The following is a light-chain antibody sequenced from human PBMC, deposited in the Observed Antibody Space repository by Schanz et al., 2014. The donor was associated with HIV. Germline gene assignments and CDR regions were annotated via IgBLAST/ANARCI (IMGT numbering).Light chain of an antibody. V-gene: IGLV1-51*01. J-gene: IGLJ2*01. Sequence: QSVLTQPPSVSAAPGQKVTISCSGSSSNVGNNYVSWYQQLPGTAPTLLIFDNNKRPSGVSDRFSGSKSGTSATLGITGLQTGDEADYYCGAWDGGLSALVFGGGTKLTVL. CDR1: SSNVGNNY. CDR3: GAWDGGLSALV. CDR2: DNN.